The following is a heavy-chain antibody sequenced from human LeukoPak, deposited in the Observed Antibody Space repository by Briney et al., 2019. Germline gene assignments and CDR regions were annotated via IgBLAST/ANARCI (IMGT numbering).Heavy chain of an antibody. CDR3: ARQQQNTYYFDY. CDR2: IYYSGST. D-gene: IGHD6-13*01. CDR1: GGSISSSSYY. Sequence: SETLSLTCTVSGGSISSSSYYWGWIRQPPGKGLEWIGSIYYSGSTYYNPSLKSRVTISVDTSKNQFSLKLSSVTAADTAVYYCARQQQNTYYFDYWGQGTLVTVSS. J-gene: IGHJ4*02. V-gene: IGHV4-39*07.